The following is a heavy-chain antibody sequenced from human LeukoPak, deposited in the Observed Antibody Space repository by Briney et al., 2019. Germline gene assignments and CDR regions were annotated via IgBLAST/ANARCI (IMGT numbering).Heavy chain of an antibody. Sequence: SQTLSLTCAISGDSVSSAWNWIRQSPSRGLEWLGRTYYSSKWYTDYAVSVKGRVSINPDTSKNQLSLQLSSVTPEDTAVYYCARGWLRSGFDLWGQEPWSPSPQ. D-gene: IGHD5-12*01. CDR3: ARGWLRSGFDL. CDR2: TYYSSKWYT. CDR1: GDSVSSA. J-gene: IGHJ4*01. V-gene: IGHV6-1*01.